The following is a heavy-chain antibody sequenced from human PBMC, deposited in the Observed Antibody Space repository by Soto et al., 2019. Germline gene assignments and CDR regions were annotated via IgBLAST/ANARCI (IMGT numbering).Heavy chain of an antibody. CDR2: IYPGDSDT. V-gene: IGHV5-51*01. Sequence: PGESLKISCKGSGYSFTSYWIAWVRQMPGKGLEWMGIIYPGDSDTRYRPSFQGQVTISADKSISTAYLQWSSPQASDTAVYYCARSSGHEYYFDYWGQGTLVTVSS. J-gene: IGHJ4*02. CDR3: ARSSGHEYYFDY. D-gene: IGHD6-19*01. CDR1: GYSFTSYW.